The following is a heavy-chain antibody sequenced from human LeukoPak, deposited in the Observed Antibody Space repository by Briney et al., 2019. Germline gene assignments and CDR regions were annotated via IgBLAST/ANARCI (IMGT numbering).Heavy chain of an antibody. CDR3: AKMVHTEQWLVPFDY. CDR2: ISGSGGST. J-gene: IGHJ4*02. V-gene: IGHV3-23*01. CDR1: GFTFSSYW. D-gene: IGHD6-19*01. Sequence: GGSLRLSCAASGFTFSSYWMNWVRQAPGKGLEWVSTISGSGGSTYYADSVKGRFTISRDNSKNTLYLQMNSLRAEDTAVYYCAKMVHTEQWLVPFDYWGQGTLVTVSS.